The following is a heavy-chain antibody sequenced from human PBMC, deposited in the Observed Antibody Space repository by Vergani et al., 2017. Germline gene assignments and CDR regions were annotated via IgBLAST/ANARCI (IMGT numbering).Heavy chain of an antibody. D-gene: IGHD3-9*01. Sequence: QVQLQQWGAGLLKPSETLSLTCAVYGGSFSGYYWSWIRQPPGKGLEWIGEINHSGSTNYNPSPKSRVTISVDTSKSQFSLKLSSVTAADTAVYYFARERRTYYDSLTGYYKGYFDYWGQGTLVTVSS. CDR3: ARERRTYYDSLTGYYKGYFDY. CDR1: GGSFSGYY. J-gene: IGHJ4*02. V-gene: IGHV4-34*01. CDR2: INHSGST.